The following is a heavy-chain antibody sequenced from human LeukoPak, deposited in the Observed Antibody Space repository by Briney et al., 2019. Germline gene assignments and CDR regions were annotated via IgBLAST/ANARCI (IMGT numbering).Heavy chain of an antibody. CDR1: GGTFSTFS. D-gene: IGHD3-16*02. CDR2: MNPNSGNT. Sequence: ASVKVSCKASGGTFSTFSISWVRQATGQGLEWLGWMNPNSGNTGYAQKFQGRVTITRHTSISTAYMELSSLRSEDTAVYYCARDPEITFGGVIASFDYWGQGTMVTVSS. V-gene: IGHV1-8*03. CDR3: ARDPEITFGGVIASFDY. J-gene: IGHJ4*02.